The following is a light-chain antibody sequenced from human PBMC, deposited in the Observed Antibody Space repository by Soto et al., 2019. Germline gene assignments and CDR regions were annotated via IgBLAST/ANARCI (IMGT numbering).Light chain of an antibody. CDR1: SSDVGHYNY. CDR3: CSYAGSYTLV. J-gene: IGLJ3*02. CDR2: DVS. Sequence: QAVVTQPRSVSGSPGQSVTISCTGTSSDVGHYNYVSWYQQHPGKAPKLMIYDVSKRPSGVPDRFSGSKSGNTASLTISGLQTEDEADYYCCSYAGSYTLVFGGGTKLTVL. V-gene: IGLV2-11*01.